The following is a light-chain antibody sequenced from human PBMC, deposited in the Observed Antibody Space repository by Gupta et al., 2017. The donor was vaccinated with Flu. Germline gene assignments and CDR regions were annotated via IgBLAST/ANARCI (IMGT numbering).Light chain of an antibody. CDR2: KAS. V-gene: IGKV1-5*03. J-gene: IGKJ1*01. Sequence: QLTQSPSTLSASVGDRLTITCRASQTNSTWLAWSQQKPGKAPNHLIYKASTLESGVPARFSGSGSGTDFTLTISSLQPDDVATYYCQHYNTDPWTFGQGTKVEIK. CDR1: QTNSTW. CDR3: QHYNTDPWT.